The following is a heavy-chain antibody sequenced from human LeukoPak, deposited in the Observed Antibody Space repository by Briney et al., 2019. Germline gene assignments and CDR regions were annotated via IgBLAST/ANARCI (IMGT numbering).Heavy chain of an antibody. J-gene: IGHJ3*02. CDR1: GFTFSSYS. V-gene: IGHV3-48*04. Sequence: GSXRLSCAASGFTFSSYSMNWVRQAPGKGLEWVSYISSSSSTIYYADSVKGRFTISRDNAKNSLYLQMNSLRAEDTPVYYCARRDLSDAFDIWGKGQWSPSLQ. CDR2: ISSSSSTI. CDR3: ARRDLSDAFDI.